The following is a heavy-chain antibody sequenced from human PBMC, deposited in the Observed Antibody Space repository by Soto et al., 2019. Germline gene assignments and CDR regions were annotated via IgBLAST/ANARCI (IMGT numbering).Heavy chain of an antibody. J-gene: IGHJ3*02. V-gene: IGHV2-5*02. CDR3: AHRPTVYYYDSSGYYVLGDAFDI. CDR2: IYWDDDK. CDR1: GFSLSTSGVG. D-gene: IGHD3-22*01. Sequence: QITLKESGPTLMKPTQTLTLTCTFSGFSLSTSGVGVGWIRQPPGKALEWLALIYWDDDKRYSPSLKSRLTITKDTSKNQVVLTMTNMDPVDTATYYCAHRPTVYYYDSSGYYVLGDAFDIWGQGTMVTVSS.